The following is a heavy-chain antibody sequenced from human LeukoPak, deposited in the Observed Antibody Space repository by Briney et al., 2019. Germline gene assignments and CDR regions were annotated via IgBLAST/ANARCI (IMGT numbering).Heavy chain of an antibody. CDR1: GYTFTGYY. D-gene: IGHD6-13*01. Sequence: ASVKVSCKASGYTFTGYYMHWVRQAPGQGLEWMGWINPNSGGTNYAQKFQGRVTMTRDTSISTAYMELSRLRSDDTAVYYCARDTSIAAAGTFDYWGQGTLVTVSS. CDR3: ARDTSIAAAGTFDY. J-gene: IGHJ4*02. CDR2: INPNSGGT. V-gene: IGHV1-2*02.